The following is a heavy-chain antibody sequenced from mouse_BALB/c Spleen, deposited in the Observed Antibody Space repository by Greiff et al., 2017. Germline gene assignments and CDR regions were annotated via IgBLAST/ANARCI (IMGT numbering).Heavy chain of an antibody. CDR3: ARGESWTTYYFDY. J-gene: IGHJ2*01. D-gene: IGHD1-1*01. Sequence: VQLQESGPGLVAPSQSLSITCTVSGFSLTSYGVHWVRQPPGKGLEWLGVIWAGGSTNYNSALMSRLSISKDNSKSQVFLKMNSLQTDDTAMYYCARGESWTTYYFDYWGQGTTLTVSS. V-gene: IGHV2-9*02. CDR1: GFSLTSYG. CDR2: IWAGGST.